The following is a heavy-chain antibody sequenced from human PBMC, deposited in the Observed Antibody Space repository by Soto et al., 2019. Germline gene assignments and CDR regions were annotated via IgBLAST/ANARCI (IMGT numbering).Heavy chain of an antibody. J-gene: IGHJ4*02. CDR1: GGTFSSYA. CDR3: SRDYYGSGSYYKPFDY. V-gene: IGHV1-69*13. Sequence: GASVKVSCKASGGTFSSYAISWVRQAPGQGLEWMGGIIPIFGTANYAQKFQGRVTITADESTSTAYMELSSLRPEDTAVYYCSRDYYGSGSYYKPFDYWGQGTLVTVSS. CDR2: IIPIFGTA. D-gene: IGHD3-10*01.